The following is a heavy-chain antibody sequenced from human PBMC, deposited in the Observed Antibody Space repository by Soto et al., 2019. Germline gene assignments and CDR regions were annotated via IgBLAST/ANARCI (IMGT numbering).Heavy chain of an antibody. CDR2: IIPIFGTA. Sequence: QVQLVQSGAEVKKPGSSVKVSCKASGGTFSSYAISWVRLAPGQGLEWMGGIIPIFGTANYAQKFQGRVTITADKSTSTAYMELSSLRSEDTAVYYCATPVVPAAIASRNNYGMDVWGQGTTVTVSS. CDR3: ATPVVPAAIASRNNYGMDV. D-gene: IGHD2-2*01. CDR1: GGTFSSYA. V-gene: IGHV1-69*06. J-gene: IGHJ6*02.